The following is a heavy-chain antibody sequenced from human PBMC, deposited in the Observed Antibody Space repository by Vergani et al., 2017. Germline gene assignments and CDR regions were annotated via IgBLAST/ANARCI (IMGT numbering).Heavy chain of an antibody. CDR1: GYTFIHYD. Sequence: QVQLVQSGAEVRKPGASVKVSCKASGYTFIHYDISWVRQASGQGLEWMGWMSPNSGNTGYSQKFQGRITMNRDTSISTAFMELSSLTSNDTAVYYCVGGSLSTFDFWGQGTLVTVSS. V-gene: IGHV1-8*01. D-gene: IGHD3-16*01. J-gene: IGHJ4*02. CDR3: VGGSLSTFDF. CDR2: MSPNSGNT.